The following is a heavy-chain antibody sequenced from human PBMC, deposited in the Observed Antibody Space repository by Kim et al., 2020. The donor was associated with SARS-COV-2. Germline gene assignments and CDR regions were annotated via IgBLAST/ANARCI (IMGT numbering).Heavy chain of an antibody. CDR3: ARAGYDFWSGWYNWFDP. Sequence: VKSRITINPDTSKNQFSLQLNSVTPEDTAVYYCARAGYDFWSGWYNWFDPWGQGTLVTVSS. D-gene: IGHD3-3*01. V-gene: IGHV6-1*01. J-gene: IGHJ5*02.